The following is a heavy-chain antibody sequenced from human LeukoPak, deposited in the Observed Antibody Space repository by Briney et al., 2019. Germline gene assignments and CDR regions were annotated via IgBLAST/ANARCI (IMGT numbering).Heavy chain of an antibody. CDR1: GYTFTIYG. CDR2: ISTYNGNT. J-gene: IGHJ4*02. D-gene: IGHD6-13*01. CDR3: ARDLTIAAAGTYGY. V-gene: IGHV1-18*01. Sequence: ASVKLSFKTSGYTFTIYGVSWVRHAPGQGLEWMGWISTYNGNTNYAQNFQGRVTMTTDTSTSTAYMELRSLRSDDTAVYYCARDLTIAAAGTYGYWGQGTLVTAS.